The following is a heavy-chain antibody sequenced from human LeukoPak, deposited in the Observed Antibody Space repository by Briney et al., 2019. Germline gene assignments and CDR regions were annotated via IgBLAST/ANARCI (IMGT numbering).Heavy chain of an antibody. CDR1: GFTFSGSA. CDR3: TRPHTYYYDSSGYYYVDY. D-gene: IGHD3-22*01. V-gene: IGHV3-73*01. Sequence: GGSLKLSWAASGFTFSGSAMHWVRQASGKGLEWVGRIRSKANSYATAYAASVKGRFTISRDDSKNTAYLQMNSLKTEDTAVYYCTRPHTYYYDSSGYYYVDYWGQGTLVTVSS. J-gene: IGHJ4*02. CDR2: IRSKANSYAT.